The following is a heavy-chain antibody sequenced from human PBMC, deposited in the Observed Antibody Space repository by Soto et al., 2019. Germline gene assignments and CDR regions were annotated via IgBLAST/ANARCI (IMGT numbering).Heavy chain of an antibody. D-gene: IGHD6-19*01. CDR2: ITPMFGTA. CDR3: AQALGLAVAGPGRFDL. Sequence: QVQLVQSGAEVKKYGSSVKVSCKASGGTFSRYAISWVRQAPGQGLEWMGGITPMFGTANYAQRFQGRVTITADESTSTAYVQLRSLSSDDTAVYYCAQALGLAVAGPGRFDLWGRGTLVTVSS. V-gene: IGHV1-69*12. J-gene: IGHJ2*01. CDR1: GGTFSRYA.